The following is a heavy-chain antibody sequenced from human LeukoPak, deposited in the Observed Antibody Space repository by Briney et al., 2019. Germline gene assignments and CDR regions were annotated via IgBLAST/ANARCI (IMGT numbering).Heavy chain of an antibody. V-gene: IGHV3-21*01. CDR3: ARDTHYYGSGSHDAFDI. J-gene: IGHJ3*02. Sequence: GGSLRLSCAASGFTFSSYSMNWVRQAPGKGLEWVSSITSGSSYIYYADSVKGRFTISRDNAKNSLYLQMNSLRAEDTAVYYCARDTHYYGSGSHDAFDIWGQGTMVTVSS. CDR2: ITSGSSYI. CDR1: GFTFSSYS. D-gene: IGHD3-10*01.